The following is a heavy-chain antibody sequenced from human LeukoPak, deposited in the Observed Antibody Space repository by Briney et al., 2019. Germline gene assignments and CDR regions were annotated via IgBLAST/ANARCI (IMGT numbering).Heavy chain of an antibody. CDR1: GYTFTSYT. CDR2: INTGNGNT. D-gene: IGHD4-17*01. J-gene: IGHJ4*02. V-gene: IGHV1-3*03. CDR3: ARGYGDYEELGPFLY. Sequence: ASVKVSCKASGYTFTSYTMHWVRQAPGQRLEWMGWINTGNGNTKYSQEFQGRVTITRDTSASTAYMELSSLRSEDMAVYYCARGYGDYEELGPFLYWGQGTLVTVSS.